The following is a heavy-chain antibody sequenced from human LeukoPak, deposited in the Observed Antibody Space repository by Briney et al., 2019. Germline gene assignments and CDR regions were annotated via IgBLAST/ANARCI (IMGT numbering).Heavy chain of an antibody. CDR1: GYTFTSSG. J-gene: IGHJ4*02. CDR3: ASTTYYYDSSSDY. CDR2: IIPILGIA. D-gene: IGHD3-22*01. V-gene: IGHV1-69*04. Sequence: GASVKVSCKTSGYTFTSSGISWVRQAPGQGLEWMGRIIPILGIANYAQKFQGRVTITADKSTSTAYMELSSLRSEDTAVYYCASTTYYYDSSSDYWGQGTLVTVSS.